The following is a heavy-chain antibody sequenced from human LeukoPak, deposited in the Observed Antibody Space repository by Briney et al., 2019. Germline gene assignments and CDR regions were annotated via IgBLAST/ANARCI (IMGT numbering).Heavy chain of an antibody. D-gene: IGHD2-21*01. J-gene: IGHJ4*02. CDR2: ISGSSSYT. V-gene: IGHV3-11*06. CDR3: TTETYYRLDY. CDR1: GFTFSDYY. Sequence: GGFLRLSCAASGFTFSDYYMSWIRQAPGKGLEWVSCISGSSSYTNYADSVKGRFTISRDNAKNSLYLQMNSLRAEDTAVYYCTTETYYRLDYWGQGTLVTVSS.